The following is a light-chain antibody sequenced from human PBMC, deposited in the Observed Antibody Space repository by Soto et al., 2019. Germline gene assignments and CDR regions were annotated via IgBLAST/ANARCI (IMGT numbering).Light chain of an antibody. Sequence: DIQMTQSPSTLSASVGDRVTITCRASQSISSWLAWYQQKPGKAPKILIYKASSLESGVPSRFSGSGSGTEFTLTLSSLQPDDFATYYCQQYHTWSTFGQGTKVEI. CDR3: QQYHTWST. J-gene: IGKJ1*01. CDR1: QSISSW. CDR2: KAS. V-gene: IGKV1-5*03.